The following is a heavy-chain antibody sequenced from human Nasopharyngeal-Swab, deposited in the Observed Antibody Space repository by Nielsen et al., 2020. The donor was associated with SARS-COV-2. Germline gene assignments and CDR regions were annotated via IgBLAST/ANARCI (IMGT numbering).Heavy chain of an antibody. Sequence: GESLKISCAASGFTFSSYAMSWVRQAPGKGLEWVSAISGSGGSTYYADSVKGRFTISRDNAKNSLYLQMNSLRAEDTALYYCANFGATSYYYDSSGYAFDIWGQGTMATVSS. CDR2: ISGSGGST. D-gene: IGHD3-22*01. J-gene: IGHJ3*02. CDR1: GFTFSSYA. CDR3: ANFGATSYYYDSSGYAFDI. V-gene: IGHV3-23*01.